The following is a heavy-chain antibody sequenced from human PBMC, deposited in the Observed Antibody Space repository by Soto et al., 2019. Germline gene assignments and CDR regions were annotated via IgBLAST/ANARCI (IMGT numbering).Heavy chain of an antibody. CDR2: IVVGSGNT. CDR1: GFTFTSSA. CDR3: AADREYWSYSGSYYVDY. Sequence: GASVKVSCKASGFTFTSSAVQWVRQARGQRLEWIGWIVVGSGNTNYAQKFQERVTITRDMSTSTAYMELSSLRSEDTAVYYCAADREYWSYSGSYYVDYWGQGTLVTVSS. J-gene: IGHJ4*02. V-gene: IGHV1-58*01. D-gene: IGHD1-26*01.